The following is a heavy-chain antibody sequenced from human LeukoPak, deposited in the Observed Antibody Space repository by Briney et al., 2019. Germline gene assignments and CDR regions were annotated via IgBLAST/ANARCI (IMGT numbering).Heavy chain of an antibody. V-gene: IGHV4-30-2*01. J-gene: IGHJ4*02. Sequence: SQTLSLTCTVSGASISSDGYFWSWIRQPPGKGLEWIGYIYHTGSTYYKPSLRSRASISVDRSTKQFSLKLSSVTVADTAVYYCARQRTRYCSGGSWPVFDYWGQGTLVTVSS. CDR3: ARQRTRYCSGGSWPVFDY. CDR2: IYHTGST. CDR1: GASISSDGYF. D-gene: IGHD2-15*01.